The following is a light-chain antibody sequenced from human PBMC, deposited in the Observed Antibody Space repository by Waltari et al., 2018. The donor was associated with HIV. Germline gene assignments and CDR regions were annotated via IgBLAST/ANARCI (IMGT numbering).Light chain of an antibody. Sequence: DIEMTQSPSSLSASVGDRVTITCRASQGISRYLNWYQQKPGKAPKLLIFAACDLQSGVPSRFSGSGSGTDCTLTISSLQPEDVATYDCQQSYNAPITFGQGTRLDIK. CDR1: QGISRY. V-gene: IGKV1-39*01. J-gene: IGKJ5*01. CDR3: QQSYNAPIT. CDR2: AAC.